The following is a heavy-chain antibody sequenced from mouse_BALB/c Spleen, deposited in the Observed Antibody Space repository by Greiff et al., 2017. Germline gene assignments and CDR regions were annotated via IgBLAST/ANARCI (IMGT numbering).Heavy chain of an antibody. CDR2: ISDGGSYT. D-gene: IGHD2-1*01. CDR1: GFTFSDYY. CDR3: ARVDGNYDYAMDY. V-gene: IGHV5-4*02. Sequence: EVKVEESGGGLVKPGGSLKLSCAASGFTFSDYYMYWVRQTPEKRLEWVATISDGGSYTYYPDSVKGRFTISRDNAKNNLYLQMSSLKSEDTAMYYCARVDGNYDYAMDYWGQGTSVTVSS. J-gene: IGHJ4*01.